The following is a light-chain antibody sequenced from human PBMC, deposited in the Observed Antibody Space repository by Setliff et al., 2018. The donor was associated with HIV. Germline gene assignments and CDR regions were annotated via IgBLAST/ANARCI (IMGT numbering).Light chain of an antibody. Sequence: QSVLTQPASVSGSPGQSITISCTGTGSDVCSYNYVSWYQQHPGQAPKLMISEFSNRPSGVSNRFSGSKSDNTASLTISGLQAEDEADYFCSSFTTTTTLVFGTGTKVTVL. V-gene: IGLV2-14*01. CDR3: SSFTTTTTLV. CDR1: GSDVCSYNY. J-gene: IGLJ1*01. CDR2: EFS.